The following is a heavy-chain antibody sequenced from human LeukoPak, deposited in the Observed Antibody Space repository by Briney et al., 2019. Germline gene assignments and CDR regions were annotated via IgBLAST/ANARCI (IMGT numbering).Heavy chain of an antibody. CDR3: AKDGLISAAGRFDY. J-gene: IGHJ4*02. V-gene: IGHV3-23*01. CDR2: ISGSDDRT. D-gene: IGHD6-13*01. Sequence: GGSLRLSCAASEFTFSSYAMSWVRQAPGKGLEWVSAISGSDDRTYYADSVKGRFTISRDNSKNTLYLQMNSLRAEDTAVYYCAKDGLISAAGRFDYWGQGTLVTVSS. CDR1: EFTFSSYA.